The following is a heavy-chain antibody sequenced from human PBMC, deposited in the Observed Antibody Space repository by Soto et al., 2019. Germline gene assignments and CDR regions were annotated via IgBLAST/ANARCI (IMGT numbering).Heavy chain of an antibody. CDR1: GFTFSSYD. D-gene: IGHD3-3*02. CDR2: IGTAGDT. CDR3: ARAREHFSGYGMDV. Sequence: GGSLRLSCAASGFTFSSYDMHWVRQATGKGLEWASAIGTAGDTYYPGSVKGRFTISRENAKNSLYLQMNSLRAGDTAVYYCARAREHFSGYGMDVWGQGTTVTVSS. V-gene: IGHV3-13*01. J-gene: IGHJ6*02.